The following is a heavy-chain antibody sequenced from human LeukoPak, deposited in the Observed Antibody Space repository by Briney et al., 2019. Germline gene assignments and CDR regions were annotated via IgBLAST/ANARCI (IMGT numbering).Heavy chain of an antibody. Sequence: PSETLSPTCTVSGYSISSGYYWGWIRQPPGKGLGWIGSIYHSGSTYYNPSLKSRVTISVDTSKNQFSLKLSSVTAADTAVYYCARTYYYDSSGLSFDYWGQGTLVTVSS. CDR1: GYSISSGYY. D-gene: IGHD3-22*01. J-gene: IGHJ4*02. CDR3: ARTYYYDSSGLSFDY. V-gene: IGHV4-38-2*02. CDR2: IYHSGST.